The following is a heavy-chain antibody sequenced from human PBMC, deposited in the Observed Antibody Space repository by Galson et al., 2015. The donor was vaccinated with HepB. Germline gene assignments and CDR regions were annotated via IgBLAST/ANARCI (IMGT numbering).Heavy chain of an antibody. J-gene: IGHJ3*02. CDR2: ISSSSSTI. CDR3: ARGCSSTSCLTIAAFDI. D-gene: IGHD2-2*01. V-gene: IGHV3-48*01. CDR1: GFTFSSYS. Sequence: SLRLSCAASGFTFSSYSMNWVRQAPGKGLEWVSYISSSSSTIYYADSVKGRFTISRDNAKNSLYLQMNSLRAEDTAVYYCARGCSSTSCLTIAAFDIWGQGTMVTVSS.